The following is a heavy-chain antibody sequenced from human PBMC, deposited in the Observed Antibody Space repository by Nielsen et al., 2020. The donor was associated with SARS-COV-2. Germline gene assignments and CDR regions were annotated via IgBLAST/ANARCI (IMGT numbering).Heavy chain of an antibody. V-gene: IGHV4-39*07. CDR3: ARGGTIFGVVTRMDV. J-gene: IGHJ6*02. D-gene: IGHD3-3*01. Sequence: SETLSLTCTVSGGSISSGGYYWGWIRQPPGKGLEWIGSIYYSGSTYYNPSLKSRVTISVDTSKNQFSLKLSSVTAADTAVYYCARGGTIFGVVTRMDVWGQGTTVTVSS. CDR2: IYYSGST. CDR1: GGSISSGGYY.